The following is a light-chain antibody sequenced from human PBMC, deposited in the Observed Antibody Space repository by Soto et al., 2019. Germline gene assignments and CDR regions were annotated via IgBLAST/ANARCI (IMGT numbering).Light chain of an antibody. V-gene: IGKV3-20*01. Sequence: EIVLTQSPGTLSLSPGERATLSCRASQSVSSSYLAWYQQKPGQAHRLLIYDASSRATGIPDMFSGSGAGTDFTLTISRLEPEDFAVYYCQQYGSSPLTFGGGTKVEIK. CDR1: QSVSSSY. J-gene: IGKJ4*01. CDR2: DAS. CDR3: QQYGSSPLT.